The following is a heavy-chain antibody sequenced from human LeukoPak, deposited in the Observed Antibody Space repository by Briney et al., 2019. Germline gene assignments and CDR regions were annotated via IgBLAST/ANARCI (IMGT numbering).Heavy chain of an antibody. Sequence: CKASXXTXXXYAISWVRQAPGQGLEWMGRIIPIFGTANYAQKFQGRVTITTDESTSTAYMELSSLRSEDTAVYYCARSIAAAGPFDYWGQGTLVTVSS. J-gene: IGHJ4*02. CDR1: XXTXXXYA. CDR2: IIPIFGTA. CDR3: ARSIAAAGPFDY. D-gene: IGHD6-13*01. V-gene: IGHV1-69*05.